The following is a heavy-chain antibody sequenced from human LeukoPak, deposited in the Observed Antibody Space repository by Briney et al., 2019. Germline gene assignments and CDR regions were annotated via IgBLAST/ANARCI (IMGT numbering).Heavy chain of an antibody. V-gene: IGHV3-74*01. CDR1: GFTFSNYW. J-gene: IGHJ4*02. Sequence: GGSLRLSCTVSGFTFSNYWMHWVRQAPGKGLVWVSRIRGDGGDTNYADSVKGRFTVSKDNAKNTLYLQMNSLTTEDTAVYFCARDRVLGSGSSDYWGQGTLVTVSS. CDR3: ARDRVLGSGSSDY. CDR2: IRGDGGDT. D-gene: IGHD3-10*01.